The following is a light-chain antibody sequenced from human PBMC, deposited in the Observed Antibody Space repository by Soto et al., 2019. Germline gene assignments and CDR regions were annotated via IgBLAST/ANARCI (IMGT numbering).Light chain of an antibody. CDR1: QGTSSY. J-gene: IGKJ5*01. Sequence: DIQMTQSPSSLSASVGDRVTITCLASQGTSSYLSWFQQKPGRAPKLLIYGASTLQSGVPARFSGSGSGTDFTLTISNLQPEDFATYYCQQSYSTPITFGQGTRLEI. CDR3: QQSYSTPIT. V-gene: IGKV1-39*01. CDR2: GAS.